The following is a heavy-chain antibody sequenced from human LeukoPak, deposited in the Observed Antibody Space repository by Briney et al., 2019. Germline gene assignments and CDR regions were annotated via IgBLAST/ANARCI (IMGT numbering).Heavy chain of an antibody. V-gene: IGHV4-4*07. J-gene: IGHJ4*02. CDR1: GGSISNYY. D-gene: IGHD5-12*01. Sequence: SETLSLTCTVSGGSISNYYWSWIRQPAGKGLEWIGRKYARGSSNYNPSLKSRVTISVDTSKNQFSLKLSSVTAADTAVYYCARMGGYSGYATHWGQGTLVTVSS. CDR3: ARMGGYSGYATH. CDR2: KYARGSS.